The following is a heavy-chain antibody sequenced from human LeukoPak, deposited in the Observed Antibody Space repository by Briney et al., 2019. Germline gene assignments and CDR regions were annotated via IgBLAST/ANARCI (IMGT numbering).Heavy chain of an antibody. Sequence: ASVKVSCKASGYTFTSYDINWVRQATGQGLEWMGWMNPNSGNTGYAQKFQGRVTMTRNTSISTAYTELSSLRSEDTAVYYCARVPMRYSSHFDYWGQGTLVTVSS. J-gene: IGHJ4*02. D-gene: IGHD6-19*01. V-gene: IGHV1-8*01. CDR1: GYTFTSYD. CDR2: MNPNSGNT. CDR3: ARVPMRYSSHFDY.